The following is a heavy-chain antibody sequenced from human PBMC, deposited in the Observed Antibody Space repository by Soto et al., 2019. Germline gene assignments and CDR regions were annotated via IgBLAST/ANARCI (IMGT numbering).Heavy chain of an antibody. D-gene: IGHD1-26*01. J-gene: IGHJ4*02. CDR3: ARVWYSGAYSSH. CDR2: IYHSGST. V-gene: IGHV4-4*02. CDR1: GGSISSSNW. Sequence: SETLSLTCAVSGGSISSSNWWNWVRQPPGKGLEWIGEIYHSGSTNYNPSLKSRVTISVDKSKNQFSLNLSSVTAADSAVYYCARVWYSGAYSSHWGQGALVTVSS.